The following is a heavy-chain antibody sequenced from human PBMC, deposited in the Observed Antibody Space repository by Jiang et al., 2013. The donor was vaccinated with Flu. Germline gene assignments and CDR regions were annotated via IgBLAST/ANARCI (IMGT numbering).Heavy chain of an antibody. D-gene: IGHD5-24*01. J-gene: IGHJ4*02. CDR3: ARNGDGYNVGFDY. CDR2: ISSSSM. CDR1: GFTFSDYY. V-gene: IGHV3-11*04. Sequence: QLVESGGGLVKPGGSLRLSCAASGFTFSDYYMSWIRQAPGKGLEWLAYISSSSMYYADSVKGRFTISRDNAKNSLYLQMNSLRDEDTAVYYCARNGDGYNVGFDYWGQGTLVIVSS.